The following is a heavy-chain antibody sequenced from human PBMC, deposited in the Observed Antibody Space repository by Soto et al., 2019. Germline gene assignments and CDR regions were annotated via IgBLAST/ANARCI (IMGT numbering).Heavy chain of an antibody. V-gene: IGHV1-2*02. CDR3: ARDMVELGRGMDV. J-gene: IGHJ6*02. CDR2: INPNSGGT. Sequence: QVQLVQSGAEVKKPGASVKVSCKASGYTFTGYYMHWVRQAPGQGLEWMGWINPNSGGTNYAQKFQGRVTITADKSTSTAYMELSSLRSEDTAVYYCARDMVELGRGMDVWGQGTTVTVSS. CDR1: GYTFTGYY. D-gene: IGHD1-7*01.